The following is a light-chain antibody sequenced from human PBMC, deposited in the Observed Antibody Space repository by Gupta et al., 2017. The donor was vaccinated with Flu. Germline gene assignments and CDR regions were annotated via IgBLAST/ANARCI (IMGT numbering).Light chain of an antibody. CDR3: QQSDSTLIT. Sequence: PSYLYASVGDRVTITCRASQSISTYLNWYQQKRGQPPKLLIYDASRLESGVPSRFSGSGSGTDFTLTISRLQPEDFASYYCQQSDSTLITFGQGTLLEIK. CDR1: QSISTY. CDR2: DAS. V-gene: IGKV1-39*01. J-gene: IGKJ5*01.